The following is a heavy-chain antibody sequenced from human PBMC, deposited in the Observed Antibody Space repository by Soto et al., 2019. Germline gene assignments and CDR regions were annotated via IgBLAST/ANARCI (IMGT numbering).Heavy chain of an antibody. CDR1: GLTFSSYA. D-gene: IGHD6-19*01. Sequence: EVQLLESGGDLVQPGGSLRLSCAASGLTFSSYAMNWVRQAPGKGLEWVSVISGNGGSASYADSVKGRSTISRDNAKNKMDLQMNSLRGEDNTTDYCVTGGSGWYSRGAFDVWGQGTMVTVSS. V-gene: IGHV3-23*01. CDR2: ISGNGGSA. CDR3: VTGGSGWYSRGAFDV. J-gene: IGHJ3*01.